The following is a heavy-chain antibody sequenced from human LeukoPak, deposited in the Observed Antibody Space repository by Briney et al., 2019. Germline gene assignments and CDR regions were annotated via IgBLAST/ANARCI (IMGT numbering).Heavy chain of an antibody. CDR1: GFASSSYW. J-gene: IGHJ5*02. CDR2: INSDGSSI. D-gene: IGHD3-10*01. V-gene: IGHV3-74*01. CDR3: ARGRGPYGWFDP. Sequence: GGSLRLSCAASGFASSSYWMHWVRQAPGKGLVWVSRINSDGSSINYADSVKGRFTISRDNAKNTLYLQMNSLRAEDAAVYYCARGRGPYGWFDPWGQGTLVTVSS.